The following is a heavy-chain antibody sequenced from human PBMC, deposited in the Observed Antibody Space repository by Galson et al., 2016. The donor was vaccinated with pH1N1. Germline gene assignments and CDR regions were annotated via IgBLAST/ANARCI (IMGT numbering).Heavy chain of an antibody. J-gene: IGHJ6*03. CDR2: ISSSSSTI. D-gene: IGHD3-10*01. Sequence: SLRLSCAASGFTFSSYSMNWVRQAPGKGLEWVSYISSSSSTIYYADSVKGRFTISRDNAKTSLSLQMNSLRAEDTAVYYCARDQGGYGSGSFPAYYYYMDVWGKGTTVTVSS. V-gene: IGHV3-48*04. CDR3: ARDQGGYGSGSFPAYYYYMDV. CDR1: GFTFSSYS.